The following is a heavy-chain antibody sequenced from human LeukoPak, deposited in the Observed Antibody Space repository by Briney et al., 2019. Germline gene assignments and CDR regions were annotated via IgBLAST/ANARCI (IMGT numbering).Heavy chain of an antibody. D-gene: IGHD3-22*01. CDR3: ARGYDSSDYLPNY. Sequence: PSETLSLTCTVSGGSISSSSYYWGWIRQPPGKGLEWIGSIYYSGSTYYNPSLKSRVTIPVDTSKNQFSLKLSSVTAADTAVYYCARGYDSSDYLPNYWGQGTLVTVSS. CDR2: IYYSGST. J-gene: IGHJ4*02. V-gene: IGHV4-39*07. CDR1: GGSISSSSYY.